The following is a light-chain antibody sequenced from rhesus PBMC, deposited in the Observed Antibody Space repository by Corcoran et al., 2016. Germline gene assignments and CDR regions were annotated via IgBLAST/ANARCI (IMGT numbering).Light chain of an antibody. Sequence: EIVMTQSPATLSLSPGERATLSCRASHFVSSDFAWYTQKPGQAPKLPIYRASTRATGIPGRFGGSGSGTGFMLTLSSLGPEDVGLCYCPQDYSWPLTFGGGTKVELK. CDR2: RAS. CDR3: PQDYSWPLT. J-gene: IGKJ4*01. CDR1: HFVSSD. V-gene: IGKV3-42*01.